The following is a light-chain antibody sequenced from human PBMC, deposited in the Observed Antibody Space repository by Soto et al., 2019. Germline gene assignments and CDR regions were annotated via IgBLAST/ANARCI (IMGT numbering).Light chain of an antibody. CDR1: SSNIGNNY. J-gene: IGLJ1*01. CDR3: GKWDNSLSAGSYV. V-gene: IGLV1-51*02. Sequence: QSVLTQPPSVSAAPGQKVTISCSGSSSNIGNNYVSWYQQLPGTAPKLLIYENNKRPSGIPDRFSGSKSGTSATLGITGLQTGDEAEDYRGKWDNSLSAGSYVFVTGTKVTVL. CDR2: ENN.